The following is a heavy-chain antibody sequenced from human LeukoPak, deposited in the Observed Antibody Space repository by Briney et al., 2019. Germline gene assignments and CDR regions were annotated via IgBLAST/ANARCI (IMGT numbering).Heavy chain of an antibody. CDR1: GFTFSTYW. CDR3: ARGLEPDNWFDP. Sequence: GGSLRLSCAASGFTFSTYWMSWVRQAPGKGLEWVANIKKDGSEKYYMDSVKGRFTISRDNAKNSLYLQMNSLRAEDTAVYYCARGLEPDNWFDPWGQGTLVTVSS. D-gene: IGHD1-1*01. J-gene: IGHJ5*02. CDR2: IKKDGSEK. V-gene: IGHV3-7*01.